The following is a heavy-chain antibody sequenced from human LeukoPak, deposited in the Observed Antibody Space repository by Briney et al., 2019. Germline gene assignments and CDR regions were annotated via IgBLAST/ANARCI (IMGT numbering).Heavy chain of an antibody. V-gene: IGHV1-18*01. D-gene: IGHD3-22*01. CDR1: GYTFTSYG. CDR3: ARVAQHRYYYDSSDYRYYFDY. J-gene: IGHJ4*02. Sequence: ASEKVSCKASGYTFTSYGITWVRQAPGQGLEWMGWISAYNGYTNYAQKLQGRVTMTTEISTTTAYMELRSLRSDDTAVYYCARVAQHRYYYDSSDYRYYFDYWGQGTLVTVSS. CDR2: ISAYNGYT.